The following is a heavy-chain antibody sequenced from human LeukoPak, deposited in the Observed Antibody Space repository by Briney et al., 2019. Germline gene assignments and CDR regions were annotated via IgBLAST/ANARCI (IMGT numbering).Heavy chain of an antibody. CDR2: IKGKTDGGTT. CDR1: GFTFSNAC. J-gene: IGHJ4*02. CDR3: TTGTWIQLWLADY. Sequence: RGSLRLSRATSGFTFSNACMSWVRQAPGKGLEWVGHIKGKTDGGTTDYAAPVQGRFTISRDDSKNTLYLQMNSLKTEDTAVYYCTTGTWIQLWLADYWGQGTLVTVSS. V-gene: IGHV3-15*01. D-gene: IGHD5-18*01.